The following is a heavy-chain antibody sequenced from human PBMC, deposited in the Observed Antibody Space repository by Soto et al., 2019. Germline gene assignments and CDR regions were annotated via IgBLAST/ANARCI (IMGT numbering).Heavy chain of an antibody. CDR2: IDHSGRT. V-gene: IGHV4-34*01. J-gene: IGHJ4*02. D-gene: IGHD3-9*01. CDR1: GGSFNTYY. Sequence: NPSETLSLTCAVYGGSFNTYYWSWVRQPPGKGLEWIGEIDHSGRTNYNPSLKSRVTISVDTSKNQFSLKLSSVTAADTAVYYCARHLLRYFDWSPFDYWGQGTLVTVSS. CDR3: ARHLLRYFDWSPFDY.